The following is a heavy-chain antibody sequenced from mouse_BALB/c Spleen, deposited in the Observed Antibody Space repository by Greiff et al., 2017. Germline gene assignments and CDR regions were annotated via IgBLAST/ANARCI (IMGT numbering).Heavy chain of an antibody. V-gene: IGHV1-87*01. CDR3: ARLEYGNYLYAMDY. D-gene: IGHD2-10*02. J-gene: IGHJ4*01. CDR2: IYPGDGDT. CDR1: GYTFTSYW. Sequence: QVQLQQSGAELARPGASVKLSCKASGYTFTSYWMQWVKQRPGQGLEWIGAIYPGDGDTRYTQKFKGKATLTPDKSSSTAYMQLSSLASEDSAVYYCARLEYGNYLYAMDYWGQGTSVTVSS.